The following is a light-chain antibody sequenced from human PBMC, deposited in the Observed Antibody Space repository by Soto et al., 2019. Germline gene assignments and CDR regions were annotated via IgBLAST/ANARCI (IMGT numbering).Light chain of an antibody. Sequence: QSALTQPASVSGSPGQSITISCTGTSSDVGGYNYVSWYQQHPGKAPKLMIYDVSNRPSGVSNRFSGSKSGNTASLTISGLQAEDEAYYYCRSYTSSSTRVVFGGGTKLTVL. V-gene: IGLV2-14*01. J-gene: IGLJ2*01. CDR3: RSYTSSSTRVV. CDR1: SSDVGGYNY. CDR2: DVS.